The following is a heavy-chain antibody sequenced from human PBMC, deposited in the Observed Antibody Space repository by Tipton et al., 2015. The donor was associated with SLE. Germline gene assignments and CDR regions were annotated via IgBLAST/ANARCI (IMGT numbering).Heavy chain of an antibody. V-gene: IGHV4-34*01. J-gene: IGHJ6*02. D-gene: IGHD3-10*01. Sequence: TLSLTCAVYGGSFSGYYWSWIRQPPGKGLEWIGEINHSGSTNYNPSLKSRVTISVDTSKNQFSLKLSSVTAADTAVYYCARGRPPMVRGVIFLPYYYGMDAWGQGTTVTVSS. CDR1: GGSFSGYY. CDR3: ARGRPPMVRGVIFLPYYYGMDA. CDR2: INHSGST.